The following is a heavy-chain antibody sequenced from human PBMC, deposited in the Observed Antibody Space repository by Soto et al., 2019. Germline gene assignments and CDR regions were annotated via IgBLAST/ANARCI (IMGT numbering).Heavy chain of an antibody. V-gene: IGHV3-72*01. CDR2: SRDKAQGYST. J-gene: IGHJ4*02. D-gene: IGHD3-22*01. CDR3: VSATYFSDSSGYTRCLDS. Sequence: EVQLVESGGGLVQPGGSLRLSCAGSEFTLSDHYIDWVRQAPGKGLEWVGRSRDKAQGYSTAYAASVKGRFTTSRDESKKSVYLQMNSLKTEDTAVYYCVSATYFSDSSGYTRCLDSWGQGTLVTVSS. CDR1: EFTLSDHY.